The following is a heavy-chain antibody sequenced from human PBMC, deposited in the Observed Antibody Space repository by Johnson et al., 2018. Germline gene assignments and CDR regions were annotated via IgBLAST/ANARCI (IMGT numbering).Heavy chain of an antibody. Sequence: VRLRESGGGLVQPGGSLGLSCVGSGFTFSRYWMTWVRQAPGKGLEWVANINLDGREKYYVDSVKGRFTISRDNVKNSHYLQMNSLRAEDTAVYYCARDGEYFQYWGQGTLVTVSP. CDR1: GFTFSRYW. J-gene: IGHJ1*01. CDR3: ARDGEYFQY. CDR2: INLDGREK. V-gene: IGHV3-7*01.